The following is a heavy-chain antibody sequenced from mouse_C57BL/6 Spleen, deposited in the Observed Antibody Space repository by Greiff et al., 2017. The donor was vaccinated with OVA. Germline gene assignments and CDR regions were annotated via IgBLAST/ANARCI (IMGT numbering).Heavy chain of an antibody. D-gene: IGHD1-1*01. CDR2: IDPEDGDT. CDR1: GFNIKDYY. V-gene: IGHV14-1*01. CDR3: TPIIYYYGSSLFAY. Sequence: EVKLMESGAELVRPGASVKLSCTASGFNIKDYYMHWVKQRPEQGLEWIGRIDPEDGDTEYAPKFQGKATMTADTSSNTAYLQLSSLTSEDTAVYYCTPIIYYYGSSLFAYWGQGTLVTVSA. J-gene: IGHJ3*01.